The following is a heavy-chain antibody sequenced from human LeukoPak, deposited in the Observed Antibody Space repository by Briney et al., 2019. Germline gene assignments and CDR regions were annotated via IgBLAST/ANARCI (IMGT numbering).Heavy chain of an antibody. CDR2: INPSGGST. V-gene: IGHV1-46*01. D-gene: IGHD3-9*01. J-gene: IGHJ4*02. CDR3: ARAELRYFDWLLPFDY. Sequence: GALVKVSCKASGYIFTSYYMHWVRQAPGQGLEWMGIINPSGGSTSYAQKFQGRVTMTRDTSTSTVYMELSSLRSEDTAVYYCARAELRYFDWLLPFDYWGQGTLVTVSS. CDR1: GYIFTSYY.